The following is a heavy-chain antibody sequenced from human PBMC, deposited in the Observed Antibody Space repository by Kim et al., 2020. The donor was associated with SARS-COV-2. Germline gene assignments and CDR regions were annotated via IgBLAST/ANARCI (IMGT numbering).Heavy chain of an antibody. D-gene: IGHD3-10*01. V-gene: IGHV4-39*01. CDR1: GGSISSSSYY. CDR3: ARQYGMVRGVIITQRGNWFDP. CDR2: IYYSGST. Sequence: SETLSLTCTVSGGSISSSSYYWGSIRQPPGKGLEWIGSIYYSGSTYYNPSLKSRVTISVDTSKNQFSLKLSSVTAADTAVYYCARQYGMVRGVIITQRGNWFDPWGQGTLVTVSS. J-gene: IGHJ5*02.